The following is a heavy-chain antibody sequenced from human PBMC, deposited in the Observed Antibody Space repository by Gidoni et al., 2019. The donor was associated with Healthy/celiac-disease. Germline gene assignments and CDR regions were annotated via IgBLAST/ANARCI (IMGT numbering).Heavy chain of an antibody. J-gene: IGHJ4*02. V-gene: IGHV3-23*01. CDR3: AKDAPYSSGWYYYFDY. CDR1: GFTFSSYA. Sequence: EVQLLESGGGLVQPGGSLRLSCAASGFTFSSYAMSWVRQAPGKGLEWVSAISGSGGSTYYADSVKGRFTISRDNSKNTLYLQMNSLRDEDTAVYYCAKDAPYSSGWYYYFDYWGQGTLVTVSS. CDR2: ISGSGGST. D-gene: IGHD6-19*01.